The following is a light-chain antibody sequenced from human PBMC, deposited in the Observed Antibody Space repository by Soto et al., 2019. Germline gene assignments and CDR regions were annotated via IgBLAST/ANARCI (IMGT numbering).Light chain of an antibody. J-gene: IGKJ1*01. Sequence: EIVFTQSPGTLSLSPGERATLSCRASQSVSSSYLAWSQQKPGQAPRLLIYGASSRETGIPDRVSGSGAGTEFTRTISRLEPEDFEVYYCQQYGSSTWTFGQGTKVDIK. CDR1: QSVSSSY. CDR3: QQYGSSTWT. V-gene: IGKV3-20*01. CDR2: GAS.